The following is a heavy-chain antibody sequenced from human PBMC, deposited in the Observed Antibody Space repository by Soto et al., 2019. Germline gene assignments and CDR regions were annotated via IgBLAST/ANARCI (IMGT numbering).Heavy chain of an antibody. J-gene: IGHJ4*02. CDR1: RFTFSNHG. V-gene: IGHV3-30*03. CDR2: ISYDSSDK. CDR3: ATWGEVAGGIFDY. Sequence: QVQLVESGGGVVQPGRSLRLSCAASRFTFSNHGMHWVRQAPGKGLEWVAVISYDSSDKYYADSVKGRFTISRDNSKNTLYLQMNSLRLEDTAVYYCATWGEVAGGIFDYWGQGTLVTVSS. D-gene: IGHD6-19*01.